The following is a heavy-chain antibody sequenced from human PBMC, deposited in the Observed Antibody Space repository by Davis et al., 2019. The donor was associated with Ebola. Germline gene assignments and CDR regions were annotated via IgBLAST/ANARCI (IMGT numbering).Heavy chain of an antibody. Sequence: MPSETLSLTCAVYGGSFSGYYWSWIRQPPGKGLEWIGYIYYSGSTYNNPSLKSRVTISVDTSKNQFSLKLSSVTAADTAVYYCAREPIAVAGYYFDYWGQGTLVTVSS. D-gene: IGHD6-19*01. J-gene: IGHJ4*02. V-gene: IGHV4-34*11. CDR2: IYYSGST. CDR1: GGSFSGYY. CDR3: AREPIAVAGYYFDY.